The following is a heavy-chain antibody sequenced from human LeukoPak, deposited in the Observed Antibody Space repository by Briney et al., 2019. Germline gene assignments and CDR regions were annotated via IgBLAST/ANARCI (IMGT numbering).Heavy chain of an antibody. V-gene: IGHV1-69*13. J-gene: IGHJ6*04. D-gene: IGHD2-2*01. CDR1: GGTFSSYA. CDR3: ARSSASIVVVPAAMHYYYGMDV. Sequence: ASVKVSCKASGGTFSSYAISWVRQAPGQGLEWMGGIIPIFGTANYAQKFQGRVTITADESTSTAYMELSSLRSEDTAVYYCARSSASIVVVPAAMHYYYGMDVWGKGTTVTVSS. CDR2: IIPIFGTA.